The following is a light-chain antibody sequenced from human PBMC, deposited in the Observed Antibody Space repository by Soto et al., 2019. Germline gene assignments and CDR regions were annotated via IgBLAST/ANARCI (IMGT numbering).Light chain of an antibody. V-gene: IGKV1-9*01. J-gene: IGKJ3*01. CDR1: QGISSY. Sequence: DIQLTQSPSFLSASVGDRVTITCRASQGISSYLAWYQQKPGKAPKLLIYATSTLQSGVPSRFSGSGSGTEFTLTVSSLQPEDFATYDCQQLSSYDGAFSPGTRVDVK. CDR2: ATS. CDR3: QQLSSYDGA.